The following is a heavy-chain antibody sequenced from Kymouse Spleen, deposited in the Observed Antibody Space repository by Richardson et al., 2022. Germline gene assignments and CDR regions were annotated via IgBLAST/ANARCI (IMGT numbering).Heavy chain of an antibody. J-gene: IGHJ6*02. CDR3: AGLQLVQGYYYGMDV. CDR1: GGSFSGYY. CDR2: INHSGST. D-gene: IGHD6-6*01. Sequence: QVQLQQWGAGLLKPSETLSLTCAVYGGSFSGYYWSWIRQPPGKGLEWIGEINHSGSTNYNPSLKSRVTISVDTSKNQFSLKLSSVTAADTAVYYCAGLQLVQGYYYGMDVWGQGTTVTVSS. V-gene: IGHV4-34*01.